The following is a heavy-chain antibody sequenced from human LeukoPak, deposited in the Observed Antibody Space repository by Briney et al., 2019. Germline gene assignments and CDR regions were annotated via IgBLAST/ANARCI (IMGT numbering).Heavy chain of an antibody. D-gene: IGHD4-11*01. J-gene: IGHJ5*02. CDR2: IYTSGST. CDR1: GGSISSYY. CDR3: ARWNDHSNLYNWFDP. V-gene: IGHV4-4*07. Sequence: SETLSLTCTVSGGSISSYYWSWIRQPAGKGLEWIGRIYTSGSTNYNPSLKSRVTMSVDTSKNQFSLKLSSVTAADTAVYYCARWNDHSNLYNWFDPWGQGTLVTVSS.